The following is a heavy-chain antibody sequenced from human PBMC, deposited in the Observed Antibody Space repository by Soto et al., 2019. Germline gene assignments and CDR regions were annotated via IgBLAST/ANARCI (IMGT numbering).Heavy chain of an antibody. V-gene: IGHV3-23*01. CDR3: AKEGHRSSSWAPPKWFDS. Sequence: PXGALRLSCAASGFTFSSYSMSWVRQAPGKGLEWVSAISGSGGSTYYADSVKGRFTISRDNSKNTLYLQMNSLRAEDTAVYYCAKEGHRSSSWAPPKWFDSWGQGTLVTVSS. D-gene: IGHD6-13*01. CDR1: GFTFSSYS. J-gene: IGHJ5*01. CDR2: ISGSGGST.